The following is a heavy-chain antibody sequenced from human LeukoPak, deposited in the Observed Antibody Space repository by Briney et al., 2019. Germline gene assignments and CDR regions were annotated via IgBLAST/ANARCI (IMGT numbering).Heavy chain of an antibody. J-gene: IGHJ4*02. D-gene: IGHD6-19*01. CDR1: GNTLTGYY. CDR3: ARDGEGAVAFDY. Sequence: GASVKVSCKASGNTLTGYYMHWVRQAPGQGLEWMGWIHPNSGGTNYAQKFQGRVTMTRDTSISTAYMELSRLRSDDTAVYYCARDGEGAVAFDYWGQGTLVTVSS. CDR2: IHPNSGGT. V-gene: IGHV1-2*02.